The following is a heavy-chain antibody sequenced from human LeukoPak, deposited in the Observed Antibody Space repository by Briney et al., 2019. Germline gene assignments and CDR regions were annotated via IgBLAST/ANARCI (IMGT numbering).Heavy chain of an antibody. CDR1: GGSFSGYY. CDR2: INHSGST. D-gene: IGHD2-15*01. V-gene: IGHV4-34*01. Sequence: SETLSLACAVYGGSFSGYYWSWIRQPPGKGLEWIGEINHSGSTNYNPSLKSRVTISVDTSKNQFSLKLSSVTAADTAVYYCARDGYGATRQYYYYYGMDVWGQGTTVTVSS. J-gene: IGHJ6*02. CDR3: ARDGYGATRQYYYYYGMDV.